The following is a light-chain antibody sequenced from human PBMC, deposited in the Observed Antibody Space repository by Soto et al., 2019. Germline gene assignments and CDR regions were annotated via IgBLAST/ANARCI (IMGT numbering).Light chain of an antibody. CDR2: GAS. Sequence: EIVMTQSPATLSVSPGEGATLSCRASKSVGSKLAWYQQKPGQAPRLLIYGASTRATGIPARFSGSGSGTEFTLIISSLQSEDSAVYYCQQYNSWLWTFGQGTRWISN. V-gene: IGKV3-15*01. J-gene: IGKJ1*01. CDR1: KSVGSK. CDR3: QQYNSWLWT.